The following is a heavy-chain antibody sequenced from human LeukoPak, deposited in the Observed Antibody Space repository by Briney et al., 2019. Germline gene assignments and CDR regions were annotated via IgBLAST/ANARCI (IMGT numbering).Heavy chain of an antibody. CDR1: GFTFSSYC. Sequence: GGSLRLSCAASGFTFSSYCMNWVRQAPGKGLEWVSSISSSSYIYYADSVKGRFTISRDNAKNSLYLQMNSLRAEDTAVYYCARPPRAPLTPYCGGDCSTNADAFDIWGQGTMVTVSS. CDR3: ARPPRAPLTPYCGGDCSTNADAFDI. D-gene: IGHD2-21*02. CDR2: ISSSSYI. V-gene: IGHV3-21*01. J-gene: IGHJ3*02.